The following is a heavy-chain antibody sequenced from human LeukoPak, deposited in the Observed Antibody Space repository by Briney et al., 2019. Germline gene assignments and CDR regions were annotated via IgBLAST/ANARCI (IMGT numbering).Heavy chain of an antibody. CDR3: ASFDYGEIH. CDR2: ISSSSSYI. CDR1: GGSFSGYY. Sequence: PSETLSLTCAVYGGSFSGYYWSWIRQPPGKGLEWVSSISSSSSYIYYADSVKGRFTISRDNAKNSLYLQMNSLRAEDTAVYYCASFDYGEIHWGQGTLVTVSS. D-gene: IGHD4-17*01. V-gene: IGHV3-21*01. J-gene: IGHJ4*02.